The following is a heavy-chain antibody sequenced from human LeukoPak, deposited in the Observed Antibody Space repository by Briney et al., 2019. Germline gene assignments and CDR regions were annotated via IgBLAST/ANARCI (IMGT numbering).Heavy chain of an antibody. CDR3: ARQDCGGDCAWDY. CDR2: IFYSGTT. J-gene: IGHJ4*02. V-gene: IGHV4-39*01. CDR1: GGSISSNSYY. D-gene: IGHD2-21*02. Sequence: PSETLSLTCHVSGGSISSNSYYWGWIRQPPGKGLEWIGTIFYSGTTYYNPSFKSRLIMSVDTSKNQFSPKLGSVTAADTAVYYCARQDCGGDCAWDYWGQGTLVTVSS.